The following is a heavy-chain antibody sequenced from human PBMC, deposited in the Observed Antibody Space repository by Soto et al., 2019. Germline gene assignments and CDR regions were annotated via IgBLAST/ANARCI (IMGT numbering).Heavy chain of an antibody. CDR1: GFTFSNYW. J-gene: IGHJ6*03. CDR3: ARRDCVGGTCYSLAGSFYYYMDV. CDR2: TNSDGSVS. Sequence: EVQLVESGGGLVQPGGSLRLSCAASGFTFSNYWMYWVRQAPGKGLVWVSRTNSDGSVSSYADSVKGRLTISRDNVKNTLYLQMNSLRAEDTAVYYCARRDCVGGTCYSLAGSFYYYMDVWGKGTTVTVFS. D-gene: IGHD2-15*01. V-gene: IGHV3-74*01.